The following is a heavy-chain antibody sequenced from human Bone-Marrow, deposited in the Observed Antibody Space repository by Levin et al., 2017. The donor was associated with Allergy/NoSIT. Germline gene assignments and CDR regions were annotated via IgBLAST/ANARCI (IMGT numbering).Heavy chain of an antibody. J-gene: IGHJ6*02. V-gene: IGHV3-21*01. D-gene: IGHD2-8*01. CDR3: ARGRGDIVLMRYYYGMDV. Sequence: RSGGSLRLSCAASGFTFSSYSMNWVRQAPGKGLEWVSSISSSSSYIYYADSVKGRFTISRDNAKNSLYLQMNSLRAEDTAVYYCARGRGDIVLMRYYYGMDVWGQGTTVTVSS. CDR2: ISSSSSYI. CDR1: GFTFSSYS.